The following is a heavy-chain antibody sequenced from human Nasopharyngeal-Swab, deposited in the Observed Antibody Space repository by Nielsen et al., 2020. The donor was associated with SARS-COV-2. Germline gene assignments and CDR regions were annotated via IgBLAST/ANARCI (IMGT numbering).Heavy chain of an antibody. CDR3: AKATNYYDSSGYYYALGYYFDY. CDR2: ISWNSGSI. V-gene: IGHV3-9*01. D-gene: IGHD3-22*01. J-gene: IGHJ4*02. Sequence: SLKISCAASGFTFDDYAMHWVRQAPGKGLEWVSGISWNSGSIGYADSVKGRFTISRDNAKNSLYLKMNSLRAEDTALYYCAKATNYYDSSGYYYALGYYFDYWGQGTLVTVSS. CDR1: GFTFDDYA.